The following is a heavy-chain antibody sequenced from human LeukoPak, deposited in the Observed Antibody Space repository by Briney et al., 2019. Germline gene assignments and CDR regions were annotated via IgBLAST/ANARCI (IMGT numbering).Heavy chain of an antibody. CDR2: INQIGST. CDR1: AGSFSDYY. Sequence: SETLSLTCAVYAGSFSDYYWSWIRQPPGKGLHWIGEINQIGSTNYIPSLKSRVTISVDTSKNHFSLKLRSVTAADTATYYCARSRSRPLLPPLPKSQYYFDFWGQGTLVTVSS. J-gene: IGHJ4*02. V-gene: IGHV4-34*01. CDR3: ARSRSRPLLPPLPKSQYYFDF. D-gene: IGHD2-21*01.